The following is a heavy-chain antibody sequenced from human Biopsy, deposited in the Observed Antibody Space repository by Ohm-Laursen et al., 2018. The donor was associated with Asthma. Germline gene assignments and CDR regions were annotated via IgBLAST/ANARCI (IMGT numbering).Heavy chain of an antibody. V-gene: IGHV4-4*02. D-gene: IGHD3-3*01. CDR2: SDHRGST. J-gene: IGHJ6*02. Sequence: PSDTLSLTCTVSGGSVSSFHWWTWVRQSPGKGLEWIGESDHRGSTKVSPTLKSRVTISKDTSAFNFSLKVRSVTATDTAIYYCAGGPEWSGLDVWGQGTTVTVSS. CDR1: GGSVSSFHW. CDR3: AGGPEWSGLDV.